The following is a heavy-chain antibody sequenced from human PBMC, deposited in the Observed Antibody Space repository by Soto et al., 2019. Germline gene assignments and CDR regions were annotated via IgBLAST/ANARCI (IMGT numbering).Heavy chain of an antibody. J-gene: IGHJ4*02. CDR3: ARALGGMIVATMGVFDY. Sequence: EVQLVESGGGLVQPGGSLRLSCAASGFTVSSNYMSWVRQAPGKGLEWVSVIYSGGSTYYADSVKGRFTISRDNSKNTLYLQMNSLSAEDTAVYYCARALGGMIVATMGVFDYWGQGTLVTVSS. D-gene: IGHD5-12*01. CDR1: GFTVSSNY. CDR2: IYSGGST. V-gene: IGHV3-66*01.